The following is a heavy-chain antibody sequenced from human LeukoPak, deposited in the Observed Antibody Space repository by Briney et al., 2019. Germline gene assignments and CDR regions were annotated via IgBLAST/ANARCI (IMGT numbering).Heavy chain of an antibody. D-gene: IGHD3-3*02. V-gene: IGHV4-39*07. CDR1: GGSISSSSYY. Sequence: SETLPLTCTVSGGSISSSSYYWGWIRQPPGKGLEWIGSIYYSGSTYYNPSLKSRVTISVDTSKNQFSLKLSSVTAADTAVYYCARVFPFSSWFDPWGQGTLVTVSS. CDR2: IYYSGST. CDR3: ARVFPFSSWFDP. J-gene: IGHJ5*02.